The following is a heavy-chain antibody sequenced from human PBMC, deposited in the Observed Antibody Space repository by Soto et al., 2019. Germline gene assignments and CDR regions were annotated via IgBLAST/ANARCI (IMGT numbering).Heavy chain of an antibody. CDR3: AKDKSSNYYYYMDV. D-gene: IGHD6-6*01. J-gene: IGHJ6*03. V-gene: IGHV3-9*01. CDR1: GFTFDDYA. Sequence: EVQLVESGGGLVQPGRSLRLSCAASGFTFDDYAMHWVRQAPGKGLGWVSGISWNSGSIGYADSVKGRFTISRDNAKSSLYLQMNSLRAEDTALYYCAKDKSSNYYYYMDVWGKGTTVTVSS. CDR2: ISWNSGSI.